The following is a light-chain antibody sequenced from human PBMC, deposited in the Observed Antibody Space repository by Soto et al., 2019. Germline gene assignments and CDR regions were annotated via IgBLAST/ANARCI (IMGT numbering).Light chain of an antibody. J-gene: IGKJ1*01. CDR1: QSVSSSY. CDR3: QQYGSSPPRT. CDR2: GAS. Sequence: EIVLTQSPGTLSLSPWERATLSCRASQSVSSSYLAWYQQKPGQAPRLLIYGASTRATDVPDRFSGSGSGADFTLSISRLEPEDFAVYYCQQYGSSPPRTFGQGTKVDTK. V-gene: IGKV3-20*01.